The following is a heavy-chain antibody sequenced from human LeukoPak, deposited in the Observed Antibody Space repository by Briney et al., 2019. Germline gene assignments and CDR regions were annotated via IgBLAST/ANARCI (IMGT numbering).Heavy chain of an antibody. CDR2: INPNSGGT. V-gene: IGHV1-2*02. D-gene: IGHD3-22*01. Sequence: ASVRVSCEASGYTFTDYYVHWVRQAPGQGLEWMGWINPNSGGTNYAQKFQGRVTMTRDTSISTAYMELSRLRSDDTAVYYCARVEYYDSSGYYFWGQGTLVTVSS. CDR1: GYTFTDYY. CDR3: ARVEYYDSSGYYF. J-gene: IGHJ4*02.